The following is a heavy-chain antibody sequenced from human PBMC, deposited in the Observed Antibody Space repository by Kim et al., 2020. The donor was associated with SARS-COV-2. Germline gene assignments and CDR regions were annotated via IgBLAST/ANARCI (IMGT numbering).Heavy chain of an antibody. D-gene: IGHD4-17*01. CDR1: GYSFTSYW. Sequence: GESLKISCKGSGYSFTSYWISWVRQMPGKGLEWMGRIDPSDSYTNYSPSFQGHVTISADKSISTAYLQWSSLKASDTAMYYCARRRKNAYGDYGLYYGMDVWGQGTTVTVSS. CDR2: IDPSDSYT. V-gene: IGHV5-10-1*01. CDR3: ARRRKNAYGDYGLYYGMDV. J-gene: IGHJ6*02.